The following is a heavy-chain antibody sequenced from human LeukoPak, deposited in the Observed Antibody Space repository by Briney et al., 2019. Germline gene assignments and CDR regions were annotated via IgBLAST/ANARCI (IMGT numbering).Heavy chain of an antibody. J-gene: IGHJ3*02. D-gene: IGHD6-13*01. V-gene: IGHV3-11*01. CDR2: ISSSGSTI. CDR3: ARGHPRIAAHAFDI. CDR1: GFTFSDYY. Sequence: GGSLRLSCAASGFTFSDYYMSWIRQAPGKGLEWVSYISSSGSTIYYADSVKGRFTISRDDAKNSLYLQMNSLRAEDTAVYYCARGHPRIAAHAFDIWGQGTMVTVSS.